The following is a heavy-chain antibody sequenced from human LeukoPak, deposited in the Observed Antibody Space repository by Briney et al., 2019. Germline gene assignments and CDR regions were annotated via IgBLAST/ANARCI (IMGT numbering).Heavy chain of an antibody. CDR2: IYYSGST. CDR1: GGSISSSSYY. D-gene: IGHD6-19*01. CDR3: ARVLYSSGRYTYYFDY. J-gene: IGHJ4*02. Sequence: PSETLSLTCTVSGGSISSSSYYWGWIRQPPGKGLEWIGSIYYSGSTYYNPSLKSRVTISVDTSKNQFSLKLSSVTAADTAVYYCARVLYSSGRYTYYFDYWGQGTLVTVSS. V-gene: IGHV4-39*01.